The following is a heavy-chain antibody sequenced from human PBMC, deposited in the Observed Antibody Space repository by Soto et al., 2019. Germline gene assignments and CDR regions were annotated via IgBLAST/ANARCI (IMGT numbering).Heavy chain of an antibody. D-gene: IGHD1-26*01. V-gene: IGHV6-1*01. CDR3: ARGEQYSGRIFDY. J-gene: IGHJ4*01. CDR1: RDSVPSNSAG. CDR2: TYYRSKWYY. Sequence: PSQTLSLTCAITRDSVPSNSAGWSWIRQSPSRGLEWLGRTYYRSKWYYEYAVSVRGRITINPDTSKNQYSLQLNSVTPEDTAVYFCARGEQYSGRIFDYWGQGTLVTVSS.